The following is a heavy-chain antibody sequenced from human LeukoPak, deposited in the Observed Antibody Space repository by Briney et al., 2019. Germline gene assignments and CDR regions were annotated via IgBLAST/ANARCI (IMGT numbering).Heavy chain of an antibody. CDR3: ARELLITRTWFDP. CDR1: GYTFPTYA. Sequence: ASVKVSCKASGYTFPTYAMNWVRQAPGQGLEWMGWINTNTGNPTYAQGFTGRFVFSLDTSVSTAYLQISSLKAEDTAVYYCARELLITRTWFDPWGQGTLVTVSS. V-gene: IGHV7-4-1*02. CDR2: INTNTGNP. J-gene: IGHJ5*02. D-gene: IGHD3-22*01.